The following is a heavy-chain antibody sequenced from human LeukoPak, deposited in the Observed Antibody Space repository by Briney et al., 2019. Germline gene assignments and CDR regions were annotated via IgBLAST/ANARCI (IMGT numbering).Heavy chain of an antibody. D-gene: IGHD5-12*01. CDR2: ISGSGGST. CDR1: GFTFSSYA. V-gene: IGHV3-23*01. Sequence: GGSLRLSCAASGFTFSSYAMSWVRQAPGKGLEWVSAISGSGGSTYYADSVKGRFTMSRDNSKNTLYLQMNSLRAEDTAVYYCAKDPPRRGYSASPQENWGQGTLVTVSS. CDR3: AKDPPRRGYSASPQEN. J-gene: IGHJ4*02.